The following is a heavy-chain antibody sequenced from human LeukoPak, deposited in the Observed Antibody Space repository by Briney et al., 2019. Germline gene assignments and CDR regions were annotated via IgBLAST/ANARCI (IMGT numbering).Heavy chain of an antibody. D-gene: IGHD4-23*01. V-gene: IGHV4-59*08. CDR3: AMTTVVYYYYYYMDV. CDR1: GGSISSYY. Sequence: SETLSLTCTVSGGSISSYYWSWIRQPPGKGLEWIGYIYYSGSTNYNPSLKSRVTISVDTSKNQFSLKLSSVTAADTAVYYCAMTTVVYYYYYYMDVWGKGTTVTISS. J-gene: IGHJ6*03. CDR2: IYYSGST.